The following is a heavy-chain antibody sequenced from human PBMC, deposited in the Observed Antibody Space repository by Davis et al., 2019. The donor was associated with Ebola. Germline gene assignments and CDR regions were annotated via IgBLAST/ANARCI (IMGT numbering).Heavy chain of an antibody. CDR2: IIHSGNT. J-gene: IGHJ3*02. CDR1: GDSISSGGYY. CDR3: ARDYDSSGYRYPNDAFHI. D-gene: IGHD3-22*01. Sequence: PSETLSLTCTVSGDSISSGGYYWTWIRQPPGKGLEWIGEIIHSGNTNYNPSLKSRVTMSVDTSKNQLSLKLSSVTAADTAVYYCARDYDSSGYRYPNDAFHIWGQGIVVTVSS. V-gene: IGHV4-39*07.